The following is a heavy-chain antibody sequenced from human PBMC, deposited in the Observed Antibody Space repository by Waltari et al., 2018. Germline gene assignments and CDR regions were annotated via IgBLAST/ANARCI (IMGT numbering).Heavy chain of an antibody. CDR1: GGSISSSN. CDR2: ISGSGGST. CDR3: AKDPLITIFGVVIDWFDP. V-gene: IGHV3-23*01. D-gene: IGHD3-3*01. Sequence: VQLQESGPGLVKPSGTLSLTCAVSGGSISSSNWWSWVRPPPGKGLEWVAAISGSGGSTYYADSVKGRFTISRDNSKNTLYLQMNSLRAEDTAVYYCAKDPLITIFGVVIDWFDPWGQGTLVTVSS. J-gene: IGHJ5*02.